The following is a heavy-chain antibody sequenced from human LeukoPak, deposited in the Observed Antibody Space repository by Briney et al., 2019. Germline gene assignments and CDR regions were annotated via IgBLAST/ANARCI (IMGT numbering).Heavy chain of an antibody. CDR3: ASPGYDILTGYDY. V-gene: IGHV4-34*01. CDR2: INHSGST. J-gene: IGHJ4*02. Sequence: SETLSLTCAVYGGSFSGYYWSWIRQPPGKGLEWIGEINHSGSTNYNPSLKSRVTISVDTSKNQLSLKLSSVTAADTAVYYCASPGYDILTGYDYWGQGTLVTVSS. CDR1: GGSFSGYY. D-gene: IGHD3-9*01.